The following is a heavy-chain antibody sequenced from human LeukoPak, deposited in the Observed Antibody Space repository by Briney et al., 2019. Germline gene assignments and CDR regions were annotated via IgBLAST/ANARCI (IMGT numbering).Heavy chain of an antibody. CDR3: AAASNYYDRSNYYSYAIDV. CDR1: GFTFTISA. CDR2: IVVGSGNT. Sequence: SGKVSCKAAGFTFTISALRRVRQARGQRLELIGWIVVGSGNTNYAQKFQERVSITRDMSTSTVYMDLSSQRSEDTAVYYCAAASNYYDRSNYYSYAIDVWGQGTTVTVSS. J-gene: IGHJ6*02. D-gene: IGHD3-22*01. V-gene: IGHV1-58*01.